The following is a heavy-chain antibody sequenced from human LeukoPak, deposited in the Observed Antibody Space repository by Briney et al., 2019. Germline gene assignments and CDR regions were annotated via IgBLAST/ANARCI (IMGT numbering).Heavy chain of an antibody. J-gene: IGHJ5*02. CDR3: AKVGVWSGYYPNWFDP. CDR1: GFTFSSYA. CDR2: ISGSGGST. V-gene: IGHV3-23*01. D-gene: IGHD3-3*01. Sequence: GGSLRLSCAASGFTFSSYAMSWVRQAPGKGLEWVSAISGSGGSTYYADSVKGRFTISRDNSKNTLYLQMNSLRAEDTAVYYCAKVGVWSGYYPNWFDPWGQGTPVTVSS.